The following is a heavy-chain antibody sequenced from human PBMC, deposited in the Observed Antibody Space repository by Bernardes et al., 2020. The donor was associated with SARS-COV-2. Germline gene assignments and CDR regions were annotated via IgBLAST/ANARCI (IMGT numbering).Heavy chain of an antibody. CDR1: GFTLSSYA. V-gene: IGHV3-23*01. J-gene: IGHJ6*03. CDR2: ISGSGGST. CDR3: AKEGGSSWFFGYYYYMDV. D-gene: IGHD6-13*01. Sequence: GGSLRLSCAASGFTLSSYAMSWVRQAPGKGLEWVSAISGSGGSTYYADSVKGRFTISRDNSKNTLYLQMNSLRAEDTAVYYCAKEGGSSWFFGYYYYMDVWGKGTTVTVSS.